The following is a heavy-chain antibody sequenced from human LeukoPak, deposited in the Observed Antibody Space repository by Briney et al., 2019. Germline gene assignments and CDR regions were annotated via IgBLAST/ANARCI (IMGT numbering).Heavy chain of an antibody. J-gene: IGHJ4*02. D-gene: IGHD4-17*01. CDR2: INHSGST. V-gene: IGHV4-34*01. CDR3: ARGRNTVTTSIDY. Sequence: SETLSLTCAVYGGSFSGYYWSWIRQPPGKGLEWIGEINHSGSTNYNPSLKSRVTISVDTSKNRFSLKLSSVTAADTAVYYCARGRNTVTTSIDYWGQGTLVTVSS. CDR1: GGSFSGYY.